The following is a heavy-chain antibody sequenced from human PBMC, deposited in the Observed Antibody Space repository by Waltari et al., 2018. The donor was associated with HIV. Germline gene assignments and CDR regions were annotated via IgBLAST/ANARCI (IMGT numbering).Heavy chain of an antibody. D-gene: IGHD3-22*01. J-gene: IGHJ5*02. Sequence: QLQLQESGPGLVKPSETLSLTCTVSGGSISSSSYYWGWIRQPPGKGLEWIGSIYYSGSTYYNPSLKSRVTISVDTSKNQFSLKLSSVTAADTAVYYCARDLAMIRLNWFDPWGQGTLVTVSS. CDR2: IYYSGST. CDR3: ARDLAMIRLNWFDP. CDR1: GGSISSSSYY. V-gene: IGHV4-39*07.